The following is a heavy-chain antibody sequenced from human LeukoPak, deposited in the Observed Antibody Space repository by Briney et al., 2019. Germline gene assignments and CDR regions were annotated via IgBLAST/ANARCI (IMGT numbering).Heavy chain of an antibody. J-gene: IGHJ6*02. Sequence: SETLSLTCTVSGGSISSYYWSWIRQPPGKGLEWIGYIYYGGSTNYNPSLKSRVTIPVDTSKNQFSLKLSSVTAADTAVYYCASLDYGMDVWGQGTTVTVSS. V-gene: IGHV4-59*01. CDR2: IYYGGST. CDR1: GGSISSYY. CDR3: ASLDYGMDV.